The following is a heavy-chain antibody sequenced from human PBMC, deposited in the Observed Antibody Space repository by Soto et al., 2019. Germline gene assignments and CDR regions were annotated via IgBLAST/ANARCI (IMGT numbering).Heavy chain of an antibody. CDR1: GGTFSSYA. Sequence: SVKVSCKASGGTFSSYAISWVRQAPGQGLEWMGGIIPIFGTANYAQKFQGRVTITADESTSTAYMELSSLRSEDTAVYYCARSTLGVGASLDAFDIWGQGTMVPVSS. D-gene: IGHD1-26*01. J-gene: IGHJ3*02. CDR2: IIPIFGTA. V-gene: IGHV1-69*13. CDR3: ARSTLGVGASLDAFDI.